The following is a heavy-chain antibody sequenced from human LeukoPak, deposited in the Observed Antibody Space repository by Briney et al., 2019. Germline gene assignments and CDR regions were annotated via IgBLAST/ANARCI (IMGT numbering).Heavy chain of an antibody. CDR2: ISGSGGST. V-gene: IGHV3-23*01. D-gene: IGHD3-3*01. CDR1: GFTFSSYG. CDR3: ARADYDFWSGYFVAFDY. Sequence: PGGSLRLSCAASGFTFSSYGMSWVRQAPGKGLEWVSAISGSGGSTYYADSVKGRFTISRDNSKNTLHLQMNSLRAEDTAVYYCARADYDFWSGYFVAFDYWGQGTLATVSS. J-gene: IGHJ4*02.